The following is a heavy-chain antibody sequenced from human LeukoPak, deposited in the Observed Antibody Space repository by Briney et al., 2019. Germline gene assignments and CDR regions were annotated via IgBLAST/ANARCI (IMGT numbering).Heavy chain of an antibody. CDR2: ISGSGGST. Sequence: GGSLRLSCAASGFTFSSYAMSWVRQAPGKGLEWVSAISGSGGSTYYADSVKGRFTISRDNSKNTLYLQMNSLRAEDTAVYYRAKDQRYYDYVWGSYRYPRLDYWGQGTLVTVSS. V-gene: IGHV3-23*01. CDR1: GFTFSSYA. CDR3: AKDQRYYDYVWGSYRYPRLDY. J-gene: IGHJ4*02. D-gene: IGHD3-16*02.